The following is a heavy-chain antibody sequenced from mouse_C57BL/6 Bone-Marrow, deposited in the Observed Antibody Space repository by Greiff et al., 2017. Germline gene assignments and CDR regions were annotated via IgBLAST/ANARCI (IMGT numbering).Heavy chain of an antibody. V-gene: IGHV5-17*01. CDR1: GFTFSDYG. Sequence: EVQRVESGGGLVKPGGSLKLSCAASGFTFSDYGMHWVRQAPEKGLEWVAYISSGSSTIYYADTVKGRFTISRDNAKNTLFLQMTSLRSEDTAMYYCAKYSNFSMDYWGQGTSVTVSS. CDR3: AKYSNFSMDY. CDR2: ISSGSSTI. J-gene: IGHJ4*01. D-gene: IGHD2-5*01.